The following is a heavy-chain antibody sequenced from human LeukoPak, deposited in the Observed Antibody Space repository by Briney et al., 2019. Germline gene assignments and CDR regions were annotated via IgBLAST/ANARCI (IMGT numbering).Heavy chain of an antibody. D-gene: IGHD5-18*01. CDR2: INPNTGGT. V-gene: IGHV1-2*06. Sequence: ASVKVSCKASGYTFTDYYLHWVRQAPGQGLEWLGRINPNTGGTNDAQKFQGRVTMTRDTSINTAYMELSRLRPDDTAVYYCARDRSGYSYGESLDHWGRGTLVIVSS. CDR3: ARDRSGYSYGESLDH. J-gene: IGHJ4*02. CDR1: GYTFTDYY.